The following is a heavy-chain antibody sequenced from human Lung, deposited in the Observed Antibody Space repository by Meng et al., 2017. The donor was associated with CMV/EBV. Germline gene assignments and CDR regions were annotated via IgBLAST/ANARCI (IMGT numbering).Heavy chain of an antibody. J-gene: IGHJ5*02. CDR1: VYTFTSYD. V-gene: IGHV1-8*01. D-gene: IGHD2-15*01. Sequence: AEVKKPGASVKVSCKASVYTFTSYDINWVRQATGQGIEWMGWMNPNSGNTGDAQKFQGRVTMPRTTSIGTAYMELSSLRSEDTAVYYCARGYCSGGSCPVFDPWGQGTLVTVSS. CDR3: ARGYCSGGSCPVFDP. CDR2: MNPNSGNT.